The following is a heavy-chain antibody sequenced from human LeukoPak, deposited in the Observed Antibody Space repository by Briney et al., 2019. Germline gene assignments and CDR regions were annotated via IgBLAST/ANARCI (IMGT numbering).Heavy chain of an antibody. V-gene: IGHV1-2*02. J-gene: IGHJ5*02. Sequence: ASVKVSCKASGYTFTGYYMHWVRQAPGQGLEWMGWINPSSGGTNYAQKFQGRVTMTRDTSISTAYMELSRLRSDDTAVYYCARVGATVWWFDPWGQGTLVTVSS. CDR1: GYTFTGYY. D-gene: IGHD4-17*01. CDR2: INPSSGGT. CDR3: ARVGATVWWFDP.